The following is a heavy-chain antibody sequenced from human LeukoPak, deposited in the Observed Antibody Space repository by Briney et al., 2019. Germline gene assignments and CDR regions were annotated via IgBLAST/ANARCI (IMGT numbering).Heavy chain of an antibody. Sequence: PSRTLSLTCTVSGGSITSGGYYWSWIRQLPGKGLEWIGYIYYSGTTSYNPSLKSRLTISLDTSENQFSLKLSSVTAADTAVYYCARGSTGDKSNNWGQGTLVTVSS. D-gene: IGHD7-27*01. V-gene: IGHV4-31*03. J-gene: IGHJ4*02. CDR3: ARGSTGDKSNN. CDR1: GGSITSGGYY. CDR2: IYYSGTT.